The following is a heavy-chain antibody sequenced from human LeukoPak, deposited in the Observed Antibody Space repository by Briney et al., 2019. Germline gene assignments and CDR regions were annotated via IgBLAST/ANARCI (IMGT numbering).Heavy chain of an antibody. V-gene: IGHV3-21*01. D-gene: IGHD5-24*01. CDR1: GFTLSSYT. CDR3: ARDLGDPYNCYYYFYMDV. Sequence: GGSLRLSCAASGFTLSSYTLNWVRQAPGKGLEWVSSISASGSFVYYADSVKGRFTISRDNAKNSLYLQMNSLRAEDTAMYFCARDLGDPYNCYYYFYMDVWGKGTTVTVSS. CDR2: ISASGSFV. J-gene: IGHJ6*03.